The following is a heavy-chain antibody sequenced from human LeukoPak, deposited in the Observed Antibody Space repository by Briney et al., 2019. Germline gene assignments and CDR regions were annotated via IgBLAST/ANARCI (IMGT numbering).Heavy chain of an antibody. V-gene: IGHV3-20*04. D-gene: IGHD3-22*01. CDR3: ARDNAQDSSGYYDDAFDI. J-gene: IGHJ3*02. CDR1: GFAFDDYG. CDR2: INWNGGSI. Sequence: GGSLRLSCAASGFAFDDYGMSWVRQAPGKGLEWVSGINWNGGSIGYADSVKGRFTISRDNAKNSLYLQMNSLRAEDTAVYYCARDNAQDSSGYYDDAFDIWGQGTMVTVSS.